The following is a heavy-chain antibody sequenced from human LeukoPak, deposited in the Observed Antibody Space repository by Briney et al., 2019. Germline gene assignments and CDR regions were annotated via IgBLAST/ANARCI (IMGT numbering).Heavy chain of an antibody. CDR3: ARRAAAGHLDGFDI. J-gene: IGHJ3*02. D-gene: IGHD6-13*01. CDR2: ISGSDNTR. CDR1: GFTFSSYP. Sequence: SGGSLRLSCAASGFTFSSYPMNWVRQAPGRGLEWVSYISGSDNTRSYADSVKGRFTISRDNAKSSLSLQMNSLRAEDTAVYYCARRAAAGHLDGFDIWGQGTPITVSS. V-gene: IGHV3-48*03.